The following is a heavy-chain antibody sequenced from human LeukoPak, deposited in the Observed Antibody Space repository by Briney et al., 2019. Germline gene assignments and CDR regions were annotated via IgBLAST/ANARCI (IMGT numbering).Heavy chain of an antibody. D-gene: IGHD4-17*01. CDR1: GFTFSSYW. CDR2: IKQDGSEK. CDR3: ARDVYGDYEDAFDI. Sequence: GGSLRLSCAASGFTFSSYWMSWVRQAPGKGLEWVANIKQDGSEKYYVDSVKGRFTISRDNAKNSLYLQMNSLRAEDTAVYYCARDVYGDYEDAFDIWGQGTMVTVSS. V-gene: IGHV3-7*01. J-gene: IGHJ3*02.